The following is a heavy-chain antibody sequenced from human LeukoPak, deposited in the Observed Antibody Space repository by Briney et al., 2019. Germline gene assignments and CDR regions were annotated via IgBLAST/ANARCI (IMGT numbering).Heavy chain of an antibody. CDR3: ARDTPIAAAEGNAFDI. V-gene: IGHV1-3*01. CDR1: GYTFTSYA. J-gene: IGHJ3*02. Sequence: ASVKVSCKASGYTFTSYAMHWVRQAPGQRLEWMGWINAGNGNTKYSQKFQGRVTITRDTSACTAYMELSSLRSEDTAVYYCARDTPIAAAEGNAFDIWGQGTMVTVSS. D-gene: IGHD6-13*01. CDR2: INAGNGNT.